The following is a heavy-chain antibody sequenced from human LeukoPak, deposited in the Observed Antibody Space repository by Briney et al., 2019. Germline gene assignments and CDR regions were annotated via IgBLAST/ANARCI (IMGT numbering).Heavy chain of an antibody. V-gene: IGHV4-4*02. CDR3: AGSREYYYGMDV. CDR2: IYHSGSP. Sequence: SETLSLTCAVSGGSISSNNWWGWVRQPPGKGLEWIGEIYHSGSPNYNPSLKSRVTISVDKSRNHFSLNLSSVTAADTAVYYCAGSREYYYGMDVWGQGTTVTVSS. D-gene: IGHD3-10*01. J-gene: IGHJ6*02. CDR1: GGSISSNNW.